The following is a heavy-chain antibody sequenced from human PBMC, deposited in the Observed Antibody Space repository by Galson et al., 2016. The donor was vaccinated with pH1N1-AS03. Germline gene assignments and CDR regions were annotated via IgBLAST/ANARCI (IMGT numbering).Heavy chain of an antibody. CDR3: ARHYAWYYDFRLDV. V-gene: IGHV4-4*01. CDR1: GASITSNRW. CDR2: IYHDGNT. D-gene: IGHD3/OR15-3a*01. Sequence: ETLSLTCAVSGASITSNRWWTWVRQIPGRGLEWIGEIYHDGNTHYNPSPKNRLSISVDSSKNQFSLKLTFVTAADTAVYFCARHYAWYYDFRLDVWGRGTTVTGSS. J-gene: IGHJ6*02.